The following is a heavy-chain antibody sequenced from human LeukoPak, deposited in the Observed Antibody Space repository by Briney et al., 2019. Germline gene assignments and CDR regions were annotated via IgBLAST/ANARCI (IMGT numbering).Heavy chain of an antibody. CDR2: IYSGGST. D-gene: IGHD1-26*01. Sequence: EGSLRLSCAASGFTFDDFAMSWVRQAPGKGLEWVSIIYSGGSTFYADSVKGRFTISRDNSKNTLYLQMNSLRAEDTAVYYCARGGSYLSAFDIWGQGTMVTVSS. V-gene: IGHV3-53*01. CDR3: ARGGSYLSAFDI. CDR1: GFTFDDFA. J-gene: IGHJ3*02.